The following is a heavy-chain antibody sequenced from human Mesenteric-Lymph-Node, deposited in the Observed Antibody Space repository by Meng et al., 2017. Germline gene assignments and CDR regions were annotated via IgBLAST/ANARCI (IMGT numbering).Heavy chain of an antibody. CDR2: IKEDSSET. CDR3: ARIVHFGMVHYGMDV. J-gene: IGHJ6*02. Sequence: GESLKISCAASGFTFSTYWVTWVRQAPGKGLEWVANIKEDSSETYYVDSVRGRFTISRDNAKNSLYLEMNSLRAEDTAVYFCARIVHFGMVHYGMDVWGQGTTVTVSS. D-gene: IGHD3-3*01. V-gene: IGHV3-7*01. CDR1: GFTFSTYW.